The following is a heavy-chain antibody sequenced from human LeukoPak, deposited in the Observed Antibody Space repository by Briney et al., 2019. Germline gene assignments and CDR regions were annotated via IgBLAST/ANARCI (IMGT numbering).Heavy chain of an antibody. Sequence: TGGSLRLSCAASGFTFSSYSMNWVRQAPGKGLEWVAVISYDGSNKYYADSVKGRFTISRDNSKNTLYLQMNSLRAEDTAVYYCAWDRSGYFDYWGQGTLVTVSS. CDR2: ISYDGSNK. V-gene: IGHV3-30*03. CDR1: GFTFSSYS. J-gene: IGHJ4*02. D-gene: IGHD2-15*01. CDR3: AWDRSGYFDY.